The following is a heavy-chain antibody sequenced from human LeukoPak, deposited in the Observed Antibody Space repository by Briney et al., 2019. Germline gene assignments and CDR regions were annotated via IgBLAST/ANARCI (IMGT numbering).Heavy chain of an antibody. CDR3: ASNYYDFWSGYYLDY. CDR2: ISSSSYI. CDR1: GFTFSSYS. D-gene: IGHD3-3*01. V-gene: IGHV3-21*01. J-gene: IGHJ4*02. Sequence: GGSLRLSCAASGFTFSSYSMNWVRQAPGKGLEWVSSISSSSYIYYADSVKGRFTISRDNAKNSLYLQMNSLRAEDTAVYYCASNYYDFWSGYYLDYWGQGTLVTVSS.